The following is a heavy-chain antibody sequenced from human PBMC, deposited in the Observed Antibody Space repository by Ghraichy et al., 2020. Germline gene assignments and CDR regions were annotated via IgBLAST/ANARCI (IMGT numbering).Heavy chain of an antibody. CDR2: IYHSGST. CDR3: ARRWFADASSGSSFDY. J-gene: IGHJ4*02. CDR1: GGSVSSSSYY. Sequence: SETLSLTCTVSGGSVSSSSYYWGWIHQPPGKGLEWIANIYHSGSTYYNPSLKSRVTISLDTSSNQFSLKVSSVTAADTAVYYCARRWFADASSGSSFDYWGQGTLVTVSS. V-gene: IGHV4-39*01. D-gene: IGHD1-26*01.